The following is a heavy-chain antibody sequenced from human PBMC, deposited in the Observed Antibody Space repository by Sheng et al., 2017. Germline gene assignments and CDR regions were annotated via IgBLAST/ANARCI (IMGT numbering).Heavy chain of an antibody. CDR3: VLYGDYASSNYFDY. D-gene: IGHD4-17*01. CDR1: GGSFSGYY. V-gene: IGHV4-34*01. Sequence: QVQLQQWGAGLLKPSETLSLTCAVYGGSFSGYYWSWIRQPPGKGLEWIGEINHSGSTNYNPSLKSRVTISVDTSKNQFSLKLSSVTAADTAVYYCVLYGDYASSNYFDYWGQGTLVTVSS. CDR2: INHSGST. J-gene: IGHJ4*02.